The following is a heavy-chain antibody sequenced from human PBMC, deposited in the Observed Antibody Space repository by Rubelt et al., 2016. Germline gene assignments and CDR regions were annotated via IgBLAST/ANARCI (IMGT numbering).Heavy chain of an antibody. Sequence: QVQLQESGPGLVKPSETLSLTCTVSGGSISSDYWSWVRQPAGKGLEWIGRMYISGSTDYNPSLRSRATMSIDTSRSQFSLNRSSVTAADTAMYYCARDYFGTPGNWFNPWGQGVLVTVSS. CDR3: ARDYFGTPGNWFNP. CDR1: GGSISSDY. V-gene: IGHV4-4*07. CDR2: MYISGST. D-gene: IGHD1-7*01. J-gene: IGHJ5*02.